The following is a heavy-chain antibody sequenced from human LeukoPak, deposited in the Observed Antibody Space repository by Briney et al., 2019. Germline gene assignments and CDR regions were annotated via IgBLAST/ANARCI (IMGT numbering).Heavy chain of an antibody. D-gene: IGHD5-24*01. CDR1: GFSLSTSGMC. CDR2: IDWDDDK. CDR3: ARINGGDGYNEFDY. V-gene: IGHV2-70*20. Sequence: ESGPALVKPTQTLTLTCTFSGFSLSTSGMCVSWVRQPPGKALEWLALIDWDDDKYYSTSLKTRLTISKDTSKNQVVLTMTNMDPVDTATYYCARINGGDGYNEFDYWGQGTLVTVSS. J-gene: IGHJ4*02.